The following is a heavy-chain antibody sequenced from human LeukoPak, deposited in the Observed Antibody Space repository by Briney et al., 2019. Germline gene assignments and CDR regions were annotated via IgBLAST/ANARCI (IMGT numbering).Heavy chain of an antibody. V-gene: IGHV3-66*02. J-gene: IGHJ5*02. D-gene: IGHD3-10*01. CDR3: ARDRAGTQAWVEFDP. CDR1: GFTVSQNY. CDR2: IYADGTT. Sequence: GGSLRLSCAASGFTVSQNYMSWVRQAPGRGLEWVSLIYADGTTHYADSVKGRFTISRDNSKNAVYLQMNSVRPEDTAVYYCARDRAGTQAWVEFDPWGQGTLVTVSS.